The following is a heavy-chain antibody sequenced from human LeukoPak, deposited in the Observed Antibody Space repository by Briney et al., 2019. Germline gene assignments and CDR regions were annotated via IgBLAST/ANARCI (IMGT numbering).Heavy chain of an antibody. D-gene: IGHD5-12*01. J-gene: IGHJ4*02. CDR1: GFSFSSYW. V-gene: IGHV3-7*01. CDR2: IKPDGSEK. Sequence: GGSLRLSCAASGFSFSSYWMTWGPQAPGKGLEWVANIKPDGSEKYYSASVEDRFTISRDNDKNSLYLQMNSLRAEDTAVYYCVRHPSARLDLWGEGTLVTVSS. CDR3: VRHPSARLDL.